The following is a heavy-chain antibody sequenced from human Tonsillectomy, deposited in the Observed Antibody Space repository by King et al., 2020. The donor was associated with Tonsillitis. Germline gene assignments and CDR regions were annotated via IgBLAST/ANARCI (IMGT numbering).Heavy chain of an antibody. CDR2: ISYDGINK. CDR1: GFIFTNYG. D-gene: IGHD1-26*01. CDR3: AKDTWELLPDY. Sequence: VQLVESGGGVVQPGRSLRLSCEASGFIFTNYGMHWVRQAPGKGLEGVAIISYDGINKYYAESVKGRFTISRDNSKNTLHLQMDSLRAEDTAVYYCAKDTWELLPDYWGQGTLVTVSS. V-gene: IGHV3-30*18. J-gene: IGHJ4*02.